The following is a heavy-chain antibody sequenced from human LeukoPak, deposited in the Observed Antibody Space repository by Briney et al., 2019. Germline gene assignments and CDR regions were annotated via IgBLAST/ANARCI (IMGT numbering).Heavy chain of an antibody. CDR3: ATDGGPAYSSSWYLY. CDR2: ISDTGNT. J-gene: IGHJ4*02. Sequence: GGSLRLSCAASGFTLSSYAMSWVRQAPGKGLEWVSAISDTGNTYHADSVKGRFTISRDSSKNTLYLQMNSLRAEDTAVYYCATDGGPAYSSSWYLYWGQGSLVTVSS. V-gene: IGHV3-23*01. D-gene: IGHD6-13*01. CDR1: GFTLSSYA.